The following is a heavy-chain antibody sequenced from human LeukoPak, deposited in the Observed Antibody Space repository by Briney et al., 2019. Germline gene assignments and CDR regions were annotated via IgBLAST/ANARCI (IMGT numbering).Heavy chain of an antibody. CDR3: ATSLREPAAMERGSYYYGMDV. CDR1: GYTLTELS. J-gene: IGHJ6*02. D-gene: IGHD2-2*01. V-gene: IGHV1-24*01. CDR2: FDPEDGET. Sequence: ASVKVSCKVSGYTLTELSMHWVRQAPGKGLEWMGGFDPEDGETIYAQKFQGRVTMTEDTSTDAAYMELSSLRSEDTAVYYCATSLREPAAMERGSYYYGMDVWGQGTTVTVSS.